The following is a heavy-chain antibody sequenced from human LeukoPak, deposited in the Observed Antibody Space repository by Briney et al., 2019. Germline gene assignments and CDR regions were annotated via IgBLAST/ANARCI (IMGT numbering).Heavy chain of an antibody. J-gene: IGHJ4*02. V-gene: IGHV3-21*01. Sequence: GGSLRLSCAASGFTVSSNYMNWVRQAPGKGLEWVSSISSSSSYIYYADSVKGRFTISRDNAKNSLYLQMNSLRAEDTAVYYCAKFIAAPFYFGYWGQGTLVTVSS. CDR1: GFTVSSNY. D-gene: IGHD6-13*01. CDR2: ISSSSSYI. CDR3: AKFIAAPFYFGY.